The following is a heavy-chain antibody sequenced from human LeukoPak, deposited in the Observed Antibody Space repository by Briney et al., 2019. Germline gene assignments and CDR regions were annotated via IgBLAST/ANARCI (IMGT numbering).Heavy chain of an antibody. CDR3: AKGHYYGSGSLDY. V-gene: IGHV3-23*01. Sequence: GGSLRLSCAASGFTCSSYGMSWVRQAPAKGLEWVSAIGRRDGSTYYADSVKGRFTISRDNSKNTLYVQMNSLSAEDTAVYYCAKGHYYGSGSLDYWGQGTLVTVSS. D-gene: IGHD3-10*01. CDR1: GFTCSSYG. CDR2: IGRRDGST. J-gene: IGHJ4*02.